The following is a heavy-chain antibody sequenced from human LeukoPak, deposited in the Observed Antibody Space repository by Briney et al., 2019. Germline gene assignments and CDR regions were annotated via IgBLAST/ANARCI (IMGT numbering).Heavy chain of an antibody. J-gene: IGHJ3*02. D-gene: IGHD2/OR15-2a*01. CDR3: ARGPTLQDAFDI. V-gene: IGHV4-31*03. CDR1: GGSISGGGFY. Sequence: SETLSLTCTVSGGSISGGGFYWSWLRLHPGKGLVWLAYIYDSGSTYYNPSLKSRLIISIDTSKNQFSLQLSSVTAADTALYFCARGPTLQDAFDIWGQGTLVTVSS. CDR2: IYDSGST.